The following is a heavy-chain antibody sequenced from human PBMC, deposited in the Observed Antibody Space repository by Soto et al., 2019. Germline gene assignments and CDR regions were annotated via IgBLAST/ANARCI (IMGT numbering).Heavy chain of an antibody. V-gene: IGHV1-3*01. D-gene: IGHD2-15*01. CDR2: INAGNGNT. J-gene: IGHJ1*01. CDR3: AREDVVVAATLRYFQH. CDR1: GYTFTSYA. Sequence: ASVKVSCKASGYTFTSYAMHWVRQAPGQRLEWMGWINAGNGNTKYSQKFQGRVTITRDTSASTAYMELSSLRSEDTAVYYCAREDVVVAATLRYFQHWGQGTLVTVSS.